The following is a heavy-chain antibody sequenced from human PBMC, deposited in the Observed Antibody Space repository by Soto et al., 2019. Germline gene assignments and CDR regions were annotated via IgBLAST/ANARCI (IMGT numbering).Heavy chain of an antibody. V-gene: IGHV3-7*01. CDR2: IKQDGSEK. Sequence: EVQLLESGGGLVQPGGSLRLSCAASGFTFSSYWMSWVRQAPGKGLEWVANIKQDGSEKYYVDSVKGRFSISRDNAKNSLYLQMNSLRAEDTAVYYCARALGSLSAVYWGQGTLVTVSS. J-gene: IGHJ4*02. D-gene: IGHD3-10*01. CDR1: GFTFSSYW. CDR3: ARALGSLSAVY.